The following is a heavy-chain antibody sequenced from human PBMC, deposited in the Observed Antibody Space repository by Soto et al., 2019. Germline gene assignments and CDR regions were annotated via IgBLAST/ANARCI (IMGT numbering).Heavy chain of an antibody. CDR2: IIPMFPTT. J-gene: IGHJ4*02. CDR1: GDTFGRNA. Sequence: QVQLVQSGAEVKRPGSSVKVSCKASGDTFGRNAIHWVRQAPGQGLEWMGGIIPMFPTTNYAQKFKGRLSIYADKSTCTACMEMTSLRSEDTAVYYCTRDGDSADYGYWGQGTLVTVSS. CDR3: TRDGDSADYGY. D-gene: IGHD2-21*01. V-gene: IGHV1-69*06.